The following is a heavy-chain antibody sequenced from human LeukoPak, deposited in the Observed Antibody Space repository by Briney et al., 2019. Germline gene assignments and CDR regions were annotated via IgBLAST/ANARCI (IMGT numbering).Heavy chain of an antibody. J-gene: IGHJ4*02. CDR1: GYTFTSYA. CDR2: INAGNGNT. CDR3: ARVVYSSGIFDY. D-gene: IGHD6-19*01. V-gene: IGHV1-3*01. Sequence: ASVKVSCKASGYTFTSYAMHWVRQAPGQRLEWLGWINAGNGNTKYSQRFQGRVTNTRDTSASTAYMELSSLRSEDTAVYYCARVVYSSGIFDYWGQGTLVTVSS.